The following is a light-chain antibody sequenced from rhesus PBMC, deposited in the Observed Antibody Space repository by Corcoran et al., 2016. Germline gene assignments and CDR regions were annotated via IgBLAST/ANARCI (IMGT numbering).Light chain of an antibody. CDR1: QSISRW. J-gene: IGKJ3*01. Sequence: DIQMTQSPSSLSASVGDTVTITCRASQSISRWLAWYQPKPGKAPKLLIYKAPILQRAVPSRFSGSGSWTDFPLHIISLQSEDFATYYCQQYCSRPFTFGPGTKLDIK. CDR2: KAP. V-gene: IGKV1-22*01. CDR3: QQYCSRPFT.